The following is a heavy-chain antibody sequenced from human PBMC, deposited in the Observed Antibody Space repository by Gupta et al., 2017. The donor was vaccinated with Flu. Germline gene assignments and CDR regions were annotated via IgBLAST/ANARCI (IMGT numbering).Heavy chain of an antibody. J-gene: IGHJ6*02. CDR1: GFTFDYYA. CDR3: AKDSYGSGSSNYYYGMDV. D-gene: IGHD3-10*01. Sequence: EVQLVESGGGLVQPGRSLRLSCAASGFTFDYYAMHWFRQAPGKGLEWVSGIRWNSGSIGYADSVKGRFTISRDNAKNSLYLQMNSLRAEDTALYYCAKDSYGSGSSNYYYGMDVWGQGTTVTVSS. CDR2: IRWNSGSI. V-gene: IGHV3-9*01.